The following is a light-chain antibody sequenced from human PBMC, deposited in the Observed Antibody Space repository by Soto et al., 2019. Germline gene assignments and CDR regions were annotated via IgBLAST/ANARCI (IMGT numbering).Light chain of an antibody. V-gene: IGKV3-20*01. CDR1: RHVYINA. Sequence: VVLTQSPATLSLSPGERATLSCRASRHVYINALAWYQQKPGRTPTLLIFGASTRATDIPDRFSGTGSGTDFSLTNNGLEPEDSAVYYCQQCGASPFTFGPGTRVEI. J-gene: IGKJ3*01. CDR2: GAS. CDR3: QQCGASPFT.